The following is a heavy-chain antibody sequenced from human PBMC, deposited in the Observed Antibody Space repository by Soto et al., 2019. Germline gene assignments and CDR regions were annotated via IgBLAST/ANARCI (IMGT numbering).Heavy chain of an antibody. Sequence: QLQLQESGPGLVKPSETLSLTCTVSGGSISSSSYYWGWIRQPPGKGLEWIGSIYYSGSTYYNPSLKSRVTISVHTSKNPSSLKLSSVTAADTAVYYCATKSDIVVVVAAGGFDYWGQGTLVTVSS. V-gene: IGHV4-39*01. CDR1: GGSISSSSYY. CDR2: IYYSGST. D-gene: IGHD2-15*01. J-gene: IGHJ4*02. CDR3: ATKSDIVVVVAAGGFDY.